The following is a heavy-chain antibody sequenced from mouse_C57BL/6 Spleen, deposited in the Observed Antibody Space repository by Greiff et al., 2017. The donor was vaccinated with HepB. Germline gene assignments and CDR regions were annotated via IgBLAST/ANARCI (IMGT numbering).Heavy chain of an antibody. V-gene: IGHV1-82*01. D-gene: IGHD1-1*01. CDR3: ARSYYYGSSYGYFDV. Sequence: VQLQQSGPELVKPGASVKISCKASGYAFSSSWMNWVKQRPGKGLEWIGRIYPGDGDTNYNGKLKGKATLTADKSSSTAYMQISSLTSEDSAVYCCARSYYYGSSYGYFDVWGTGTTVTVSS. CDR1: GYAFSSSW. CDR2: IYPGDGDT. J-gene: IGHJ1*03.